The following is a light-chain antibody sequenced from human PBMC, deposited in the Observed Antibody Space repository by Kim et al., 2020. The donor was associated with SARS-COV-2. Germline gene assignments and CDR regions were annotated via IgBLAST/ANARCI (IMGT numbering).Light chain of an antibody. CDR2: DAS. CDR3: QQYKSLSGT. Sequence: IQLTQSPSTLSASVGDRVTITCRASQSISVWLAWYQLKPGKAPSLLIYDASTLQSGVSSRFSGSGSGTEFTLTISSLQRDDFGTYFCQQYKSLSGTFGQGTKLEI. J-gene: IGKJ2*02. CDR1: QSISVW. V-gene: IGKV1-5*01.